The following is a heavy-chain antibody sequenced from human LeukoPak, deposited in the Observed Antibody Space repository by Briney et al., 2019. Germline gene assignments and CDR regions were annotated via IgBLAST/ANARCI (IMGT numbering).Heavy chain of an antibody. D-gene: IGHD6-19*01. V-gene: IGHV4-39*07. Sequence: PSETLSLTCTVSGGSISSSSYYWGWIRQPPGKGLEWIGEINHSGSTNYNPSLKSRVTISVDTSKNQFSLKLSSVTAADTAVYYCARRRTHYSSGLKYYFDYWGQGTLVTVSS. J-gene: IGHJ4*02. CDR1: GGSISSSSYY. CDR3: ARRRTHYSSGLKYYFDY. CDR2: INHSGST.